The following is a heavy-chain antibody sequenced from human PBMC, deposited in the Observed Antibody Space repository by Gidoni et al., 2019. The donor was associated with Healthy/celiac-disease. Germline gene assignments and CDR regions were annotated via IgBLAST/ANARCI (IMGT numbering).Heavy chain of an antibody. V-gene: IGHV1-46*01. CDR1: GYTFTSYY. D-gene: IGHD5-18*01. CDR3: AREYVDTAMVTYYYYGMDV. CDR2: INPSGGST. Sequence: QVQLVQSGAEVKKPGASVKVSCKASGYTFTSYYMHWVRQAPGQGLEWMGIINPSGGSTSYAQKFQGRVTMTRDTSTSTVYMELSSLRSEDTAVYYCAREYVDTAMVTYYYYGMDVWGQGTTVTVSS. J-gene: IGHJ6*02.